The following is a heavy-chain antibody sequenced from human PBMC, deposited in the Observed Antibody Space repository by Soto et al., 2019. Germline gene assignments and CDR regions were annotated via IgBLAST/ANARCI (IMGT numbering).Heavy chain of an antibody. CDR1: GFTFSSYG. Sequence: QVQLVESGGGVVQPGRSLRLSCAASGFTFSSYGMHWVRQAPGKGLEWVAVISYDGSNKYYADSVKGRFTISRDNSKNTLYLQMNSLRAEDTAVYYCAKEQGIYYYYYYGMDVWGQGTTVTVSS. CDR2: ISYDGSNK. V-gene: IGHV3-30*18. J-gene: IGHJ6*02. CDR3: AKEQGIYYYYYYGMDV.